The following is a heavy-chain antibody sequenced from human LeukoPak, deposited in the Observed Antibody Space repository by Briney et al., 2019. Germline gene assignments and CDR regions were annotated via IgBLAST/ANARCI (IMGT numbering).Heavy chain of an antibody. CDR3: AKHSSSWPRYYMDV. CDR1: GFTFSSYA. D-gene: IGHD6-13*01. CDR2: ISGSGGST. J-gene: IGHJ6*03. V-gene: IGHV3-23*01. Sequence: GGSLRLSCAASGFTFSSYAMSWVRQAPGKGLEWVSAISGSGGSTYYADSVKGRFTISRDNSKNTLYLQMNSLRAEDTAVYYCAKHSSSWPRYYMDVWGKGTTVTVSS.